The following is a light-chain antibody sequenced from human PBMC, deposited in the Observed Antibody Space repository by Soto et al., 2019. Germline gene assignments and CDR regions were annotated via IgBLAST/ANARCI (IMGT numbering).Light chain of an antibody. J-gene: IGLJ1*01. CDR3: SSYISSTTLSYV. CDR1: SSDVGGYNY. CDR2: EVS. Sequence: QSALTQPASASGSPGQSITISCTGTSSDVGGYNYVSWYQQHPGKAPQLIIYEVSNRPSGVSNRFSGSKSGNTASLTISGLQPEDEADYYCSSYISSTTLSYVFGTGTKVTVL. V-gene: IGLV2-14*01.